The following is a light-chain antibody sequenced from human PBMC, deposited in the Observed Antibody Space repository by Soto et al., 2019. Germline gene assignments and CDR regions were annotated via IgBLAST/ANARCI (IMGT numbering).Light chain of an antibody. V-gene: IGKV3-20*01. CDR3: QQYDNWPPLT. CDR1: QSVTSSY. CDR2: GAS. J-gene: IGKJ4*01. Sequence: EIVLTQSPGTLSLSPGERATLSCRASQSVTSSYLAWYQQKPGQAPRRLIYGASIRATGIPDRFSGSGSGTEFTLTISTLQSEDFAVYYCQQYDNWPPLTFGGGTKVDIK.